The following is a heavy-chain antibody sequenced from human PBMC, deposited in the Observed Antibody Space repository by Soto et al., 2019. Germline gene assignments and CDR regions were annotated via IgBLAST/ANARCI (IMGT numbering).Heavy chain of an antibody. CDR1: GFTFSSYA. Sequence: EVQLLESGGGLIQPGGSLRLSCAASGFTFSSYAMSWVRQAPGKGLEWVSAITGSGGSTYYADSVKGRFTISRDNSKNTLYLQMNSLRAEDTAVYFCPKGSANGSPYYFDFWGQGTLVTVSS. CDR2: ITGSGGST. CDR3: PKGSANGSPYYFDF. V-gene: IGHV3-23*01. J-gene: IGHJ4*02. D-gene: IGHD6-25*01.